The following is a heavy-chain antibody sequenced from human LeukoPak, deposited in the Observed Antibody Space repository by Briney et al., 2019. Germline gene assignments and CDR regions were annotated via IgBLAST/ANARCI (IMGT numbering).Heavy chain of an antibody. Sequence: ASVKVSCKASGYTFSTYAISWVRQAPGQGLEWMGWISTYNGNTNYAQKLQGRVTMTTDTSTNTAYMELRSLRSDDTAVYYCARGLGSGSYYGSWGQGTLVTVSS. V-gene: IGHV1-18*01. CDR3: ARGLGSGSYYGS. D-gene: IGHD3-10*01. CDR2: ISTYNGNT. J-gene: IGHJ5*02. CDR1: GYTFSTYA.